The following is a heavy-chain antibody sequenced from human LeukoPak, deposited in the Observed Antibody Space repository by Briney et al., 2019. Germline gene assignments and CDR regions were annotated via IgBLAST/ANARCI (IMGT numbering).Heavy chain of an antibody. D-gene: IGHD2-21*02. V-gene: IGHV3-30*18. CDR1: GFTFSSYG. Sequence: GGSLRLSCAASGFTFSSYGMHWVRQAPGKGLEWVAVISYDGSNKYYADSVEGRFTISRDNSKNTLYLQMNSLRAEDTAVYYCAKKYCGGDCYLDGFDYWGQGTLVTVSS. CDR3: AKKYCGGDCYLDGFDY. CDR2: ISYDGSNK. J-gene: IGHJ4*02.